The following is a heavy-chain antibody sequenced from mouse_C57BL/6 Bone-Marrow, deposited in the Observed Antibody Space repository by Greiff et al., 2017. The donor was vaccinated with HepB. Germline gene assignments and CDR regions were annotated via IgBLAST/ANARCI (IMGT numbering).Heavy chain of an antibody. CDR1: GYAFSSSW. D-gene: IGHD1-1*01. CDR3: ARRDYYGSSNWYFDV. V-gene: IGHV1-82*01. CDR2: IYPGDGDT. Sequence: QVQLQQSGPELVKPGASVKISCKASGYAFSSSWMNWVKQRPGKGLEWIGRIYPGDGDTNYNGKFKGKATLNADKSSSTAYMQLSSLTSEDSAVYFCARRDYYGSSNWYFDVWGTGTTVTVSS. J-gene: IGHJ1*03.